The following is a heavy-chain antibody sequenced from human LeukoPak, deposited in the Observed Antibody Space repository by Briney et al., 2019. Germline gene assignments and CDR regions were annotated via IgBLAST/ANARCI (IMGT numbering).Heavy chain of an antibody. V-gene: IGHV3-30*04. CDR3: ARVPDYDFWSGYYRDYYYGMDV. Sequence: TGGSLRLSCAASGFTFSSYAMHWVRQAPGKGLEWVAVISYDGSNKYYADSVKGRFTISRDNSKNTLYLQMNSLRAEDTAMYYCARVPDYDFWSGYYRDYYYGMDVWGQGTTVTVSS. J-gene: IGHJ6*02. D-gene: IGHD3-3*01. CDR2: ISYDGSNK. CDR1: GFTFSSYA.